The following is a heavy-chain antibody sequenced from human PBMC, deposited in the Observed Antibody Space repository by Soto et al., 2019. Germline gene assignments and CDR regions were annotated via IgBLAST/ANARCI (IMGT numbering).Heavy chain of an antibody. Sequence: ASVKVSCKASGYTFTGYYMHWVRQAPGQGLEWMGWINPNSGGTNYAQKFQGWVTMTRDTSISTAYMELSRLRSDGTAVYYCARGGDIVVVPAADAFDIWGQGTMVTVSS. J-gene: IGHJ3*02. V-gene: IGHV1-2*04. CDR3: ARGGDIVVVPAADAFDI. D-gene: IGHD2-2*01. CDR2: INPNSGGT. CDR1: GYTFTGYY.